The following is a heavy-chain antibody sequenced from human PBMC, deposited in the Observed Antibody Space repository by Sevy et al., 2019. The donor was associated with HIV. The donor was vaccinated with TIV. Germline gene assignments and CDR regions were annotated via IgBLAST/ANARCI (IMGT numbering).Heavy chain of an antibody. D-gene: IGHD1-1*01. CDR1: GFTFSNAW. J-gene: IGHJ4*02. CDR2: IKSKTDGGTT. V-gene: IGHV3-15*01. CDR3: TTDSEQRMLSGLLDY. Sequence: GGSLRLSCAASGFTFSNAWMSWVRQAPGKGLEWVGRIKSKTDGGTTDYAAPGKGRFTISRDNSKNTLYLQMNSLKTEDTAIYYCTTDSEQRMLSGLLDYWGQGTLVTVSS.